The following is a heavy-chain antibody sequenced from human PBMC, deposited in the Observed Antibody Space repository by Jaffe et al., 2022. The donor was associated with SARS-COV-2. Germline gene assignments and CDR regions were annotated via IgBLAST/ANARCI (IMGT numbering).Heavy chain of an antibody. D-gene: IGHD4-17*01. V-gene: IGHV4-31*03. Sequence: QVQLQESGPGLVKPSQTLSLTCTVSGGSINSGGYYWSWIRQHPGKGLEWIGYIFYSGSTYYNPSLKSRVTISLDTSKNQFSLKVSSVTAADTAVYYCARWEATVTRADRRDYFDYWGQGTLVTVSS. J-gene: IGHJ4*02. CDR3: ARWEATVTRADRRDYFDY. CDR2: IFYSGST. CDR1: GGSINSGGYY.